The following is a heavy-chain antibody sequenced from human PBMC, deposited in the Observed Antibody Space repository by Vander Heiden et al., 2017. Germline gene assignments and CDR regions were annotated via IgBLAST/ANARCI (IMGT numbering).Heavy chain of an antibody. Sequence: QVQLVESGGGVVQPGRSLRPSCAASGISFITYGMHWVRQAPGKGLEWVAVISYDGNNKYYADSVKGRFTISRDNSDSTLYLQMNSLGVEDTAVYYCAKVFNGYVQSSHYFDQWGQGTLVTVSS. CDR3: AKVFNGYVQSSHYFDQ. J-gene: IGHJ4*02. V-gene: IGHV3-30*18. CDR1: GISFITYG. D-gene: IGHD2-8*01. CDR2: ISYDGNNK.